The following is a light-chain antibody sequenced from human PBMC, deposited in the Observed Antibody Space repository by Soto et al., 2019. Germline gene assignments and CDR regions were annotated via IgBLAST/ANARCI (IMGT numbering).Light chain of an antibody. V-gene: IGLV1-40*01. J-gene: IGLJ3*02. Sequence: QAVVTQPPSVSGAPGQRVTISCTGSSSNIGGGYDIHWYQQFPGTAPKLLIYGDTNRPSGVPDRFSGSKSGTSASLAITGLQAEDEADYYCQSYDSSLSGSVFGGGTKVTVL. CDR3: QSYDSSLSGSV. CDR1: SSNIGGGYD. CDR2: GDT.